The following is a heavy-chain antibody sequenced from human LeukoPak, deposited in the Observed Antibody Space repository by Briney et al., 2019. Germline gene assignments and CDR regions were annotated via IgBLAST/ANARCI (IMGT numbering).Heavy chain of an antibody. CDR2: ISGSGGST. J-gene: IGHJ6*02. Sequence: GGSLRLSCAASGFTFSSYAMSWVRQAPGKGLEWVSAISGSGGSTYYADSVKGRFTISRDNSKNTLYLQMSSLRAEDTAVYYCVQGYCSGGSCYSARLYYYYYYGMDVWGQGTTVTVSS. D-gene: IGHD2-15*01. CDR1: GFTFSSYA. V-gene: IGHV3-23*01. CDR3: VQGYCSGGSCYSARLYYYYYYGMDV.